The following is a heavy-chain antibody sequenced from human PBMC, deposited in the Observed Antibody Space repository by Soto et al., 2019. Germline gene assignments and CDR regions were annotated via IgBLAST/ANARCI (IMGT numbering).Heavy chain of an antibody. CDR1: EYSFTNYW. D-gene: IGHD4-17*01. Sequence: EVQLVQSGAEVKKPGESLKISCKGSEYSFTNYWIGWVRQMPGKGLEWMGIIYPGDSDTRYSPSFEGQVTMSADKSINTAYLQWSSLKASDSAMYYCARRRTTVTANWFDPWGQGTLVTVSS. V-gene: IGHV5-51*01. CDR3: ARRRTTVTANWFDP. CDR2: IYPGDSDT. J-gene: IGHJ5*02.